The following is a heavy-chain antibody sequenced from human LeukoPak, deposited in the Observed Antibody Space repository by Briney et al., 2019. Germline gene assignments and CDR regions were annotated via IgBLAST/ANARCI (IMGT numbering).Heavy chain of an antibody. V-gene: IGHV3-23*01. Sequence: GGSLRLSCAPSGFTFSSYAMSWVRQAPGKGLEWVSGISGSGGSTYYADSVKGRFTISRDNSKKTLYLQMNSLRAEDTAVYYCARIDYGGNWGQGTLVTVSS. CDR1: GFTFSSYA. CDR3: ARIDYGGN. J-gene: IGHJ4*02. D-gene: IGHD4-23*01. CDR2: ISGSGGST.